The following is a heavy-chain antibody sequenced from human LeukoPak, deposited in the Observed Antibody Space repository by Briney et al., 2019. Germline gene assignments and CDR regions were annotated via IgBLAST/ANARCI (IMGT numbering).Heavy chain of an antibody. V-gene: IGHV1-69*13. D-gene: IGHD5-12*01. J-gene: IGHJ4*02. Sequence: SVKVSCKASGGTFSSYAISWVRQAPGQGLEGMGGIIPIFGTANYAQTFQGRVTITADESTSPAYMELSSLRSEDTAVYYCARDRGGYDLSYFDYWGQGTLVTVSS. CDR1: GGTFSSYA. CDR2: IIPIFGTA. CDR3: ARDRGGYDLSYFDY.